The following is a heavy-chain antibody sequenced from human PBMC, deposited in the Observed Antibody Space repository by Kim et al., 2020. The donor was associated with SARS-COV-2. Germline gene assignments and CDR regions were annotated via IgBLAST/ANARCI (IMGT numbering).Heavy chain of an antibody. CDR3: ARRLIAAAALDY. D-gene: IGHD6-13*01. CDR2: ISYDGSNK. Sequence: GGSMRLSCAASGFTFSSYAMYWVRQAPGKGLEWVAVISYDGSNKYYADSVKGRFTISRDNSKNTLYLQMNSLRAEDTAVYYCARRLIAAAALDYWGQGTLVTVSS. J-gene: IGHJ4*02. V-gene: IGHV3-30*04. CDR1: GFTFSSYA.